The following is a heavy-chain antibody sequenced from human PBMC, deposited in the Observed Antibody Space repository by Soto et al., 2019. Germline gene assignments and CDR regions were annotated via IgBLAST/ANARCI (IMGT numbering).Heavy chain of an antibody. Sequence: QLQLQESGPGLVRPSGTLSLTCAVSGGFTSTNNWWSWVRQPPGKGLEWIGDAYHSGSTEYNPSLKSRVSISVDKSKNQISLKLTSATAADTAVYYCARSPPSSYYGGGGTFDYWGQGTLVTVSS. V-gene: IGHV4-4*02. D-gene: IGHD3-10*01. CDR2: AYHSGST. CDR1: GGFTSTNNW. J-gene: IGHJ4*02. CDR3: ARSPPSSYYGGGGTFDY.